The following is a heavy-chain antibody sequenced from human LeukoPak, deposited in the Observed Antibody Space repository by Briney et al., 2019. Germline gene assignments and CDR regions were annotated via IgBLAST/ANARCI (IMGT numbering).Heavy chain of an antibody. V-gene: IGHV3-64*01. J-gene: IGHJ1*01. CDR3: ARDRVVVPAAMPEYFQH. CDR2: ITSSGSST. Sequence: GGSLRLSCSASGFIFYSYAMHWVRQAPGRGLEYVAAITSSGSSTFHANSVKGRFTISRDNSKNTLYLQMGSLRPEDMAVYYCARDRVVVPAAMPEYFQHWGQGTLATVSS. D-gene: IGHD2-2*01. CDR1: GFIFYSYA.